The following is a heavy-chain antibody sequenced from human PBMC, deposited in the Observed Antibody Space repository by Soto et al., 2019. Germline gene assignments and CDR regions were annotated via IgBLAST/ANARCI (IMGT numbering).Heavy chain of an antibody. CDR3: ARERDYDSSGYYGSFDY. V-gene: IGHV4-59*01. CDR2: IYYSGST. J-gene: IGHJ4*02. CDR1: GGSISSYY. D-gene: IGHD3-22*01. Sequence: SETLSLTCTVFGGSISSYYWSWIRQPPGKGLEWIGYIYYSGSTNYNPSLKSRVTISVDTSKNQFSLKLSSVTAADTAVYYCARERDYDSSGYYGSFDYWGQGTLVTVSS.